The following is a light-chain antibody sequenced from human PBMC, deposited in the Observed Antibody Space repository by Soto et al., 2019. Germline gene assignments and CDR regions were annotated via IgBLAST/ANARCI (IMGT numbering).Light chain of an antibody. Sequence: QSALTQPRSVSGSPGQSVTISCTGTSSDVGGYNYVSWYQQHPGKAPKLMIYDVSKRPSGVPDRFSGSKSGNTASLTISGLQAEDEADYYCYSYAGRYTYVFGTGTKVNVL. CDR1: SSDVGGYNY. CDR3: YSYAGRYTYV. CDR2: DVS. V-gene: IGLV2-11*01. J-gene: IGLJ1*01.